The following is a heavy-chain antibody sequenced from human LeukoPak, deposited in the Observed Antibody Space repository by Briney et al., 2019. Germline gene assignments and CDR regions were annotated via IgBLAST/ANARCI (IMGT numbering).Heavy chain of an antibody. Sequence: GASVKVSCKASGYTFTSYHMHWERQAPGQGLEIMGIINPSGGSTTYAQKFQGRVTMTRDTSTSTVYMELSSLRSEDTAVYYCAKQAAAGTAHYYFDYWGQGPLVTVSS. CDR3: AKQAAAGTAHYYFDY. D-gene: IGHD6-13*01. J-gene: IGHJ4*02. V-gene: IGHV1-46*01. CDR1: GYTFTSYH. CDR2: INPSGGST.